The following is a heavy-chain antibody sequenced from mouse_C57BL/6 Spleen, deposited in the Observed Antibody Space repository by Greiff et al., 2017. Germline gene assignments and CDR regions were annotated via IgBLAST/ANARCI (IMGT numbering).Heavy chain of an antibody. CDR3: AREGSNYLFYSYAMDY. Sequence: EVQGVESGGGLVQPGGSLKLSCAASGFTFSDYYMYWVRQTPEKRLEWVAYISNGGGSTYYPDTVKGRFTNSRDNAKNTLYLQMSRLKSEDTAMYYCAREGSNYLFYSYAMDYWGQGTSVTVSS. D-gene: IGHD2-5*01. CDR1: GFTFSDYY. V-gene: IGHV5-12*01. CDR2: ISNGGGST. J-gene: IGHJ4*01.